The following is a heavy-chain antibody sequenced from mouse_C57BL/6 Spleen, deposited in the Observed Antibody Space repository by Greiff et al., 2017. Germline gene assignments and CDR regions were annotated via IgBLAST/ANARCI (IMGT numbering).Heavy chain of an antibody. J-gene: IGHJ2*01. CDR3: ARGGGNWAYYYGD. D-gene: IGHD4-1*01. CDR1: GYTFTSYW. Sequence: QVQLQQPGTELVKPGASVKLSCKASGYTFTSYWMHWVKQRPGQGLEWIGNINPSNGGTNYNEQFKSKATLTVDKSSSTAYMQLSSRTSEDSAVYYCARGGGNWAYYYGDWGQGTTLTVSS. V-gene: IGHV1-53*01. CDR2: INPSNGGT.